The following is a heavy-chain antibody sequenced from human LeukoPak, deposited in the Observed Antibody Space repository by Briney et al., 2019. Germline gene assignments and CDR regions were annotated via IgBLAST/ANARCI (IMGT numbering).Heavy chain of an antibody. Sequence: PSETLSLTCAVYGGSFTDYYWSWIRHLPGKGLEWIGEIHHRAGANYNPSLWGRVTISADTSKNQFSLKLSSVTAADTAVYYCARVRITMILSEAYFDYWGQGTLATVSS. CDR2: IHHRAGA. CDR3: ARVRITMILSEAYFDY. CDR1: GGSFTDYY. J-gene: IGHJ4*02. V-gene: IGHV4-34*01. D-gene: IGHD3-22*01.